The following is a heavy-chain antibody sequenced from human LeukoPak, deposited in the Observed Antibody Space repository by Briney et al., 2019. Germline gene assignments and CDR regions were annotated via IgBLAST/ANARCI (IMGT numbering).Heavy chain of an antibody. CDR2: ISSDGSST. Sequence: GGSLRLSCAASGFTFSSYWMHWVRQAPGKGLVWVSRISSDGSSTTYADSVKGRFTISRDNAKNSLYLQMNSLRAEDTAVYYCARVLLGTWGAFDIWGQGTMVTVSS. D-gene: IGHD7-27*01. V-gene: IGHV3-74*01. J-gene: IGHJ3*02. CDR1: GFTFSSYW. CDR3: ARVLLGTWGAFDI.